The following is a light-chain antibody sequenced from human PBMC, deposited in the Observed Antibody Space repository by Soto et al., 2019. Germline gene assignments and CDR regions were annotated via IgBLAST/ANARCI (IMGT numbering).Light chain of an antibody. Sequence: EIVVTQSPGTLSLSPGEIATLSCRASQSVSSSYLAWYQQKPGQAPRLLINGASSRATGIPDRFSGSGSGTDFTLTISRLEPEDFAVYYCQQYGSSVWTFGQGTKVEIK. CDR1: QSVSSSY. CDR2: GAS. V-gene: IGKV3-20*01. CDR3: QQYGSSVWT. J-gene: IGKJ1*01.